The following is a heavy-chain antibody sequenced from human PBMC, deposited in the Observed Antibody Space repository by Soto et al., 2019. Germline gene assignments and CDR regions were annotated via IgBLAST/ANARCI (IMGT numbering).Heavy chain of an antibody. CDR2: INHSGST. J-gene: IGHJ5*02. D-gene: IGHD2-21*02. CDR3: ARGGVTATTAGNWFDP. CDR1: GGSFSGYY. Sequence: SETLSLTCAVYGGSFSGYYWSWIRQPPGKGLEWIGEINHSGSTNYNPSLKSRVTISVDTSKNRFSLKLSSVTAADTAVYYCARGGVTATTAGNWFDPWGQGTLVTVSS. V-gene: IGHV4-34*01.